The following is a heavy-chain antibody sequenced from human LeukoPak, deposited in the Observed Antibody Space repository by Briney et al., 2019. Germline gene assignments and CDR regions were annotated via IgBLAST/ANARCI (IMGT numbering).Heavy chain of an antibody. CDR3: AREGARGGMYYDILTGYDY. D-gene: IGHD3-9*01. CDR2: INPSGGST. V-gene: IGHV1-46*01. J-gene: IGHJ4*02. CDR1: GFTVSSNY. Sequence: GGSLRLSCAASGFTVSSNYMHWVRQAPGQGLEWMGIINPSGGSTSYAQKFQGRVTMTRDMSTSTVYMKLSSLRSEDTAVYYCAREGARGGMYYDILTGYDYWGQGTLVTVSS.